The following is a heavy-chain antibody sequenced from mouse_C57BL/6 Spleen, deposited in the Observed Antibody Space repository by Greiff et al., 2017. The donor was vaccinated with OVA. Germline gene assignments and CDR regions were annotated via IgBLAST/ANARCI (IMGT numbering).Heavy chain of an antibody. CDR2: INPNNGGT. CDR3: ARRGLWYWYFDV. CDR1: GYTFTDYN. Sequence: EVKLQESGPELVKPGASVKIPCKASGYTFTDYNMDWVKQSHGKSLEWIGDINPNNGGTIYNQKFKGKATLTVDKSSSTAYMELRSLTSEDTAVDYCARRGLWYWYFDVWGTGTTVTVSS. D-gene: IGHD1-1*02. V-gene: IGHV1-18*01. J-gene: IGHJ1*03.